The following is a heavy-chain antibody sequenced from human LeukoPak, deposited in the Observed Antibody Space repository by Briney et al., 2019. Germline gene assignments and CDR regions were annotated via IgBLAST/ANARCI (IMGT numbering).Heavy chain of an antibody. CDR3: AAALAIAVGGTTPGDY. CDR2: ITSSSSDI. CDR1: GFTFSSHY. D-gene: IGHD6-19*01. V-gene: IGHV3-21*06. Sequence: GGSLRLSCAASGFTFSSHYMNWVRQAPGKGQEWVSSITSSSSDIFYADSVKGRFTISRDNAKNSLYLKMNSLRVEDTAVYYCAAALAIAVGGTTPGDYWGQGTLVTVSS. J-gene: IGHJ4*02.